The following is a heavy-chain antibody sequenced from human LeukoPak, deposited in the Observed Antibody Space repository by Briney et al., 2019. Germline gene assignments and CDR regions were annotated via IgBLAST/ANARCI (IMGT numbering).Heavy chain of an antibody. D-gene: IGHD6-13*01. V-gene: IGHV4-61*10. CDR2: IYYSGST. CDR1: GGSISSTSYD. J-gene: IGHJ2*01. Sequence: SETLSLTCTVSGGSISSTSYDWYWIRQPAGKGLEWIAYIYYSGSTNYNPSLKSRVTISVDTSKNQFSLKLSSVTAADTAVYYCARVYYSNSYDYWYFDLWGRGTLVTVSS. CDR3: ARVYYSNSYDYWYFDL.